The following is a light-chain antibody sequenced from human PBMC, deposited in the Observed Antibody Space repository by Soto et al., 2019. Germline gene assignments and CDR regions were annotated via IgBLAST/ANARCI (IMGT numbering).Light chain of an antibody. J-gene: IGKJ4*01. CDR2: AAS. CDR1: QGISSW. V-gene: IGKV1-12*01. CDR3: QQANSFPRT. Sequence: DIQMTQSPSFVSASVGDRVTITCRASQGISSWLAWYQQKSGRGPELLIYAASTLQSGVPSRFSGSGSGTDFTLTISSLQPEDVAIYYCQQANSFPRTFGGGTKVEIK.